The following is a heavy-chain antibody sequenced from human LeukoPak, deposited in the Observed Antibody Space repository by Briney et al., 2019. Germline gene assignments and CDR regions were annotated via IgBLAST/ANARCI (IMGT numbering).Heavy chain of an antibody. CDR1: GASLTIYY. CDR3: ATGDHSFDN. Sequence: SETLSLTCSVSGASLTIYYWNWIRQPAGKGLEWIGRNDSGSTTHNPSLKSQFTMSIDTSKNQISLKLSSVTAADTAVYYCATGDHSFDNWGQGTLVTV. V-gene: IGHV4-4*07. CDR2: NDSGST. D-gene: IGHD7-27*01. J-gene: IGHJ4*02.